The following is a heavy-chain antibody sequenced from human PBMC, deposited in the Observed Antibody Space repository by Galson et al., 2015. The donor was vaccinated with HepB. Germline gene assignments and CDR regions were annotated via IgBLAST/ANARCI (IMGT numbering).Heavy chain of an antibody. CDR2: ITSSSSI. CDR3: ATGIVALYAMDV. Sequence: SLRLSCAASGFSFSAYSMNWVRQAPGKGLEWVSSITSSSSIYYADSVKGRFTISRDNAKNSLYLQMNSLRAEDTATYYCATGIVALYAMDVWGQGTTVTVSS. J-gene: IGHJ6*02. V-gene: IGHV3-69-1*02. CDR1: GFSFSAYS. D-gene: IGHD3-22*01.